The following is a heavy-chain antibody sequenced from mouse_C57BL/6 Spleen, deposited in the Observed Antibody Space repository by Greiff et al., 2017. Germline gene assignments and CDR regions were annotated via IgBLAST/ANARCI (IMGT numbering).Heavy chain of an antibody. Sequence: QVQLQQPGTELVRPGASVTLSCKASGYTFTDYEMHWVKQTPVHGLEWIGAIDPETGGTASNQKFKGKAILTADKSSSTAYMELRSLTSEDSAVYYCTRHYYGSSCWYFDVWGTGTTVTVSS. J-gene: IGHJ1*03. CDR3: TRHYYGSSCWYFDV. CDR1: GYTFTDYE. CDR2: IDPETGGT. V-gene: IGHV1-15*01. D-gene: IGHD1-1*01.